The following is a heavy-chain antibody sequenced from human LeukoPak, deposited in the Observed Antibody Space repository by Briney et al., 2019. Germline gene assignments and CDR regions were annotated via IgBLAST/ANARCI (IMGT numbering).Heavy chain of an antibody. CDR2: ISAYNGNT. V-gene: IGHV1-18*01. D-gene: IGHD3-10*01. CDR3: ARSATNRDISASGSDYYYYGMDV. CDR1: GYTFTSYS. J-gene: IGHJ6*02. Sequence: GASVTVSCKASGYTFTSYSISWVRPAPGPGLEWMGWISAYNGNTNYAQKLQGRVTMTTDTSMSTAYMELRSLRSDDTAVYYCARSATNRDISASGSDYYYYGMDVWGQGTTVTVSS.